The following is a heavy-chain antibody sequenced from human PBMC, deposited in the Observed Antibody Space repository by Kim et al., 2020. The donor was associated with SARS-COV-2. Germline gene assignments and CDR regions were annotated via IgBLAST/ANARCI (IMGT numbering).Heavy chain of an antibody. CDR2: IYHSGST. Sequence: SETLSLTCAVSGGSISSSNWWSWVRQPPGKGLEWIGEIYHSGSTNYNPSLKSRVTISVDKSKNQFSLKLSSVTAADTAVYYCARVRVLGSYNWNDGSQTSGYGMDVWGQGTTVTVSS. V-gene: IGHV4-4*02. J-gene: IGHJ6*02. D-gene: IGHD1-20*01. CDR1: GGSISSSNW. CDR3: ARVRVLGSYNWNDGSQTSGYGMDV.